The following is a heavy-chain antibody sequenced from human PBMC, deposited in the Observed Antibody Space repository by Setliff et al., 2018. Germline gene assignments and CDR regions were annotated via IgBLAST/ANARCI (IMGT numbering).Heavy chain of an antibody. V-gene: IGHV4-38-2*02. J-gene: IGHJ6*02. CDR2: ISHSGST. Sequence: PSETLSLTCTVSGYSISSGYYWGWIRQPPGKGLVWIGSISHSGSTYYNPSLKSRVTISVDTSKNQFSLKLSSVTAADTAVYYCARDAYDSSGYYYYYYYGMDVWGQGTTVTVSS. CDR1: GYSISSGYY. CDR3: ARDAYDSSGYYYYYYYGMDV. D-gene: IGHD3-22*01.